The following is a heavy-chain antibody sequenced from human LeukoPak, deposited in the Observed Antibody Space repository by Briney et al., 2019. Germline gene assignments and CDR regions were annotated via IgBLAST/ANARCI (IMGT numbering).Heavy chain of an antibody. CDR3: ARDIRSYYDSSGYPRPYYFDY. Sequence: PGGSLRLSCAASGFTFSSYSMNWVRQAPGKGLEWASYISSSSTIYYADSVKGRFTISRDNAKNSLYLQMNSLRAEDTAVYYCARDIRSYYDSSGYPRPYYFDYWGQGTLVTVSS. J-gene: IGHJ4*02. CDR1: GFTFSSYS. V-gene: IGHV3-48*04. D-gene: IGHD3-22*01. CDR2: ISSSSTI.